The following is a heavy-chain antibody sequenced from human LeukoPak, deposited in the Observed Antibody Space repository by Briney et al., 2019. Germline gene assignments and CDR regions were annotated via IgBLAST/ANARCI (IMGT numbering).Heavy chain of an antibody. Sequence: SVKVSCKASGGTFSSYAISWVRQAPGQGLEWMGGIIPIFGTANYAQKFQGRVTITTDESTSTAYMELSSLRSEDTAVYYCARPPGWSGYSLWAFDIWGQGTMVTVSS. J-gene: IGHJ3*02. D-gene: IGHD3-3*01. CDR3: ARPPGWSGYSLWAFDI. CDR2: IIPIFGTA. V-gene: IGHV1-69*05. CDR1: GGTFSSYA.